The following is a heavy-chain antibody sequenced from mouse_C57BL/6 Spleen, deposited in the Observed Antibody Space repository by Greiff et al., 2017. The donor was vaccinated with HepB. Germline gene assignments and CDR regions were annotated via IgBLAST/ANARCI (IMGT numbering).Heavy chain of an antibody. Sequence: VQVVESGAELAKPGASVKLSCKASGYTFTSYWMHWVKQRPGQGLEWIGYINPSSGYTKYNQKFKDKATLTADKSSSTAYMQLSSLTYEDSAVYYCARQSSSPYYYAMDYWGQGTSVTVSS. CDR1: GYTFTSYW. CDR3: ARQSSSPYYYAMDY. CDR2: INPSSGYT. J-gene: IGHJ4*01. D-gene: IGHD1-1*01. V-gene: IGHV1-7*01.